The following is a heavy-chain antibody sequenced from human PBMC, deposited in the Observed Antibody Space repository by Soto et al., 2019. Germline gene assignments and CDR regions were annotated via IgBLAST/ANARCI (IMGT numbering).Heavy chain of an antibody. V-gene: IGHV3-7*01. Sequence: GGSLRLSCAASGFTFIDYWMSWVRQAPGQGLEWVAIIKQDATEKYYVDSVKGRFTISRDNAKKSVYLQMNRLRADDTDQIYYSRTNYSQGQVVQFIYWGRRKLFTGSS. CDR1: GFTFIDYW. CDR2: IKQDATEK. J-gene: IGHJ4*02. CDR3: SRTNYSQGQVVQFIY. D-gene: IGHD3-22*01.